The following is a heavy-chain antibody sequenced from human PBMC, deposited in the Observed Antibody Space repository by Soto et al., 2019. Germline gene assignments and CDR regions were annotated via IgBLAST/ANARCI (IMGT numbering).Heavy chain of an antibody. D-gene: IGHD3-10*01. Sequence: QVQLVQSGAEVKKPGSSVKVSCKASGGTFSSYTISWVRQVPGQGLEWMGRIIHILGIANYAQKFQGRVTITADKSTSTAYMGLSSLRSEDTAVHYCARDYYGSGSYYAGGYYYYMDVWGKGTTVTVSS. J-gene: IGHJ6*03. CDR1: GGTFSSYT. V-gene: IGHV1-69*08. CDR2: IIHILGIA. CDR3: ARDYYGSGSYYAGGYYYYMDV.